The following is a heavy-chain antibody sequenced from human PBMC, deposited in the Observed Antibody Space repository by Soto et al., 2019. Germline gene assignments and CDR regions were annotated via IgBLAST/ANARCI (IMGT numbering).Heavy chain of an antibody. CDR2: IYHSGST. CDR3: ASIAAAGTDYYYGMDV. J-gene: IGHJ6*02. D-gene: IGHD6-13*01. CDR1: GGSISSSNW. Sequence: SETLSLTCAVSGGSISSSNWWSWVRQPPGKGLEWIGEIYHSGSTNYNPSLKSRVTISVDKSKNQFSLKLSSVTAADTAVYHCASIAAAGTDYYYGMDVWGQGTTVTSP. V-gene: IGHV4-4*02.